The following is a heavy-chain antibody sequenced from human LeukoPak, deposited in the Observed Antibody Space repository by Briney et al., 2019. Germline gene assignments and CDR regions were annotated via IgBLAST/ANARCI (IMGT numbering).Heavy chain of an antibody. CDR1: GGSISSGDYY. D-gene: IGHD2-15*01. CDR3: AKLSVGILFHAFDI. J-gene: IGHJ3*02. V-gene: IGHV4-30-4*01. Sequence: SETLSLTCTVSGGSISSGDYYWSWIRQPPGKGRGGFGYIYYSGSTYYNPSLKSRVTISVDTSKNQFSLKLSSVTAADTAVYYCAKLSVGILFHAFDIWGQGTMVTVSS. CDR2: IYYSGST.